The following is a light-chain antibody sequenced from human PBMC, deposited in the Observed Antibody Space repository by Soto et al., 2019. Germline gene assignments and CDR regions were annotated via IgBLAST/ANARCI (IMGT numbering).Light chain of an antibody. CDR2: DAS. Sequence: DIQMTQSPSTLSASVGDRVSITCRASQSINSWLAWYQQRPGQAPKLLIYDASTLETGVPSRFSGSGSGTEFTLTISSLQPDDFATFYCQQYDTFPRTFGQGTRLEIK. J-gene: IGKJ5*01. V-gene: IGKV1-5*01. CDR1: QSINSW. CDR3: QQYDTFPRT.